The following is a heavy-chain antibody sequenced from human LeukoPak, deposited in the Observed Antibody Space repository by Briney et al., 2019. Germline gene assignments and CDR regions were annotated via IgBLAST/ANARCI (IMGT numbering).Heavy chain of an antibody. CDR3: AKNSPKPAGAYFQH. Sequence: EGSLRLSCAASGFAFSSYTMTWVRLAPAPGKGLEWVSTITTSGATYYADSVKGRFTISRDNSKNTLYLQMNSLRAEDTAVCYCAKNSPKPAGAYFQHCGQGTLVTVSS. V-gene: IGHV3-23*01. D-gene: IGHD2-2*01. CDR1: GFAFSSYT. CDR2: ITTSGAT. J-gene: IGHJ1*01.